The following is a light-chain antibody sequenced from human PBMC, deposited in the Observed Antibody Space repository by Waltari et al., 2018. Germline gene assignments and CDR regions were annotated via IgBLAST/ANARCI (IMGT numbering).Light chain of an antibody. CDR1: RRSLDSNY. V-gene: IGLV6-57*01. J-gene: IGLJ3*02. Sequence: FMLTQPHSVSESPGKTVTISCTRTRRSLDSNYVQWYQQRPGRSPTTGIYDDSQRPAGVPTRFSASIDSASNSASLTIAGLTTEDEADYYCLSFDNTLWVFGGGTKLTVL. CDR2: DDS. CDR3: LSFDNTLWV.